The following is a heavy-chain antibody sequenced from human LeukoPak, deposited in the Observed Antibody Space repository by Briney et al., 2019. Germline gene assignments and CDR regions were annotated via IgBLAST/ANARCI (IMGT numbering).Heavy chain of an antibody. CDR1: GYSFTCYY. CDR3: ARDGDSSGWLGNNWFDP. Sequence: ASVKVSCKASGYSFTCYYMHWVRQAPGQGLEWMGWINPNSGDTNFAQNFQGRVTMTRDTSISTVYMELSRLGSDETSVYYCARDGDSSGWLGNNWFDPWGQGTLVTVSS. J-gene: IGHJ5*02. CDR2: INPNSGDT. D-gene: IGHD6-19*01. V-gene: IGHV1-2*02.